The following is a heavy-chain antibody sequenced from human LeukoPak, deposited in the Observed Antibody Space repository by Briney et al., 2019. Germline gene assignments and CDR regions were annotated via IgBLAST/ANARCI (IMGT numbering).Heavy chain of an antibody. CDR1: GYTFTGYY. CDR3: ANGLGYYDSSGYLAY. J-gene: IGHJ4*02. V-gene: IGHV1-2*02. D-gene: IGHD3-22*01. Sequence: ASVKVSSKASGYTFTGYYMHWVRQAPGQGLEWMGWINLNSGGTNYAQKFQGRVTMTRDTSISTAYMELGRLRSDDTAVYYCANGLGYYDSSGYLAYWGQGTLVTVSS. CDR2: INLNSGGT.